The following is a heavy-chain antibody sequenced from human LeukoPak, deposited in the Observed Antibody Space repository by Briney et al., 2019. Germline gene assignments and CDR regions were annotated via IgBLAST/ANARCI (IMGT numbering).Heavy chain of an antibody. CDR2: IYSGGNT. D-gene: IGHD4-17*01. J-gene: IGHJ4*02. V-gene: IGHV3-53*01. Sequence: GGSLRLSCTVSGFTVSSNSMSWVRQAPGKGLEWVSFIYSGGNTHYSDSVKGRFTISRDNSKNTLYLQMNSLRADDTAVYYCSRRAGEYSHPYDYWGQGTLVTVSS. CDR1: GFTVSSNS. CDR3: SRRAGEYSHPYDY.